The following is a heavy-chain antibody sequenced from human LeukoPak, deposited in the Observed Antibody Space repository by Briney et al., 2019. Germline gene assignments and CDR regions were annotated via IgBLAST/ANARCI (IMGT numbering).Heavy chain of an antibody. Sequence: GASVKVSCTASGYTFTGYYMHWVRQAPGQGLEWMGWINPNSGGTNYAQKFQGRVTMTRDTSISTAYMELSRLRSDDTAVYYCARVSSSWYGGNWFDPWGQGTLVTVSS. J-gene: IGHJ5*02. CDR1: GYTFTGYY. D-gene: IGHD6-13*01. CDR3: ARVSSSWYGGNWFDP. V-gene: IGHV1-2*02. CDR2: INPNSGGT.